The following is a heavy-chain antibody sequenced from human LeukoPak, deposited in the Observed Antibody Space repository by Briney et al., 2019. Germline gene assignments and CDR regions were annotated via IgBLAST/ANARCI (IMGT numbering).Heavy chain of an antibody. CDR3: ARGRYYYDSSGYPYNWFDP. CDR1: RGSISSYY. J-gene: IGHJ5*02. V-gene: IGHV4-59*01. CDR2: IYHGGST. Sequence: SETLSLTCIVSRGSISSYYWSWIRQPPGKGLEWIGYIYHGGSTIYNPSLKSRVTISGDTSKNKFFLNLSSVTAADTAMYYCARGRYYYDSSGYPYNWFDPWGQGTLVTVSS. D-gene: IGHD3-22*01.